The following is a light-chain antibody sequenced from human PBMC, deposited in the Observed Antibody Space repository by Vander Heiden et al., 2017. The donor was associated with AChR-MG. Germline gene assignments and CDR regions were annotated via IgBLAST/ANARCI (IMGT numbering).Light chain of an antibody. Sequence: SYELTQPPSVSVSPGQTASITCSGDKLGDKYACWYQQTPGQSPVLVIYQDSQRPSGFPERFSVSNSGNTATLTISGTQAMDEADYYCQAWDSSHVVFGGGTKLTVL. CDR1: KLGDKY. V-gene: IGLV3-1*01. CDR3: QAWDSSHVV. J-gene: IGLJ2*01. CDR2: QDS.